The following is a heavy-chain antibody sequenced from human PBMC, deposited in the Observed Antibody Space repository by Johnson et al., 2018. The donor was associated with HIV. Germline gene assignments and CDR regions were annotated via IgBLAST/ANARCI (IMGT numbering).Heavy chain of an antibody. CDR1: GFTFINAW. Sequence: VQLVESGGGLVKPGGSLRLSCAASGFTFINAWMNWVRQAPGKGLEWVGRIYSETDGGTTDYAAPMKGRFTISRDDSQNTLYLQMNRLRAADTAVDYCATVTMVRGVNSTNDAFDIWGQGTMVTVSS. V-gene: IGHV3-15*01. J-gene: IGHJ3*02. CDR2: IYSETDGGTT. D-gene: IGHD3-10*01. CDR3: ATVTMVRGVNSTNDAFDI.